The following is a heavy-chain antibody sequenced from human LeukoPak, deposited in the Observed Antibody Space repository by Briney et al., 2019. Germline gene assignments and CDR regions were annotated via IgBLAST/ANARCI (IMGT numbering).Heavy chain of an antibody. CDR1: GYTFTGYY. CDR2: INPNSGGT. CDR3: ARGGYSSTSCYTMDNWFDP. Sequence: ASVKVSCKASGYTFTGYYMRWVRQAPGQGLEWMGWINPNSGGTIYAQKFQGRVTMTRDTSISTAYMELSRLRSDDTAVYYCARGGYSSTSCYTMDNWFDPWGQGTLVTVSS. J-gene: IGHJ5*02. D-gene: IGHD2-2*02. V-gene: IGHV1-2*02.